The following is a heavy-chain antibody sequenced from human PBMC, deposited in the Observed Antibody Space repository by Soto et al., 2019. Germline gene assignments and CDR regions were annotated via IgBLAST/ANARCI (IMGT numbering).Heavy chain of an antibody. CDR1: GAAFSSYA. CDR2: IIPIFGTA. Sequence: SPSVSSKACGAAFSSYAKNWGRQAPGEGLEWLGGIIPIFGTANYAQKFQGRVTITAGESTSTAYMELSSLRSEDTAVYYCARDRRRRMIVVDGMDVWGQGPTVTVSS. J-gene: IGHJ6*02. D-gene: IGHD3-22*01. V-gene: IGHV1-69*13. CDR3: ARDRRRRMIVVDGMDV.